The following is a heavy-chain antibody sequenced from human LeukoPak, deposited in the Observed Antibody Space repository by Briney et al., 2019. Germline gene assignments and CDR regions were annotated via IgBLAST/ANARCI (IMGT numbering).Heavy chain of an antibody. V-gene: IGHV3-21*01. Sequence: GGSLRLSCAASGFTFSSYEMNWVRQAPGKGLEWVSSISSSSSYIYYADSVKGRFTISRDNAKNSLYLQMNSLRAEDTAVYYCARAGPTMVLGVGYDYWGQGTLVTVSS. CDR3: ARAGPTMVLGVGYDY. D-gene: IGHD3-10*01. CDR1: GFTFSSYE. J-gene: IGHJ4*02. CDR2: ISSSSSYI.